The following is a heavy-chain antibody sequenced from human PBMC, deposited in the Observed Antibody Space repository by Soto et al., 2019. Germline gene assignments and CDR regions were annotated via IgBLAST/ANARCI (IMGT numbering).Heavy chain of an antibody. D-gene: IGHD2-15*01. CDR3: AHNGERVVVDPLFDY. J-gene: IGHJ4*02. V-gene: IGHV2-5*02. Sequence: QITLKESGPTLVKPTQTLTLTCTFSGFSLSTSGVGVGWIRQPPGKALEWLALIYWDDDKRYSPSLKSRLTITKDTSKNQVVLTLTNMDPVDTATYYCAHNGERVVVDPLFDYWGQGTLVTVSS. CDR2: IYWDDDK. CDR1: GFSLSTSGVG.